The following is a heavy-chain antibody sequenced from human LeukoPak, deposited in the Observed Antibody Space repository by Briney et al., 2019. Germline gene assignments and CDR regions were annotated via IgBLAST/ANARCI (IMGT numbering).Heavy chain of an antibody. V-gene: IGHV4-31*03. Sequence: SQTLSLTCTVSGGSISSGGYYWSWIRQHPGKGLEWIGYIYYSGSTYYNPSLKSRVTISVDTSKNQFSLKLSSVTAADTAVYYCARDGDYYDSSGPWYFDLWGRGTLVTVSS. J-gene: IGHJ2*01. CDR2: IYYSGST. D-gene: IGHD3-22*01. CDR1: GGSISSGGYY. CDR3: ARDGDYYDSSGPWYFDL.